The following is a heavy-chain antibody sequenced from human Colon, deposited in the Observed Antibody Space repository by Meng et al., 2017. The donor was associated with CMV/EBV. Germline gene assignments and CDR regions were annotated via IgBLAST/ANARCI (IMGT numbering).Heavy chain of an antibody. J-gene: IGHJ3*02. CDR1: GGSVSSGSYY. CDR2: IYYSGST. V-gene: IGHV4-61*01. D-gene: IGHD1-26*01. Sequence: SETLSLTCTVSGGSVSSGSYYWSWIRQPPGKGLEWIGYIYYSGSTNYNPSLKSRVTISADTSRNQFSLKLSSVTAADTAVYYCARVNGIVGAIDAFDIWGQGTMVTVSS. CDR3: ARVNGIVGAIDAFDI.